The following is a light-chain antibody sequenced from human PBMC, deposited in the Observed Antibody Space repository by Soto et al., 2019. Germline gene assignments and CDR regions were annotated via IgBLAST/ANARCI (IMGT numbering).Light chain of an antibody. CDR2: DAS. V-gene: IGKV2D-29*01. Sequence: DVVVTQTPLSLSVTPGQPASMSCKSSQSLLYSDGKTYLYWYLQRPGQPPQLLIYDASYRFSGVPDRFSGSGSGTDFTLKISRVDAEDVGVYYCMQRSHVPITFGQGTRLEIK. CDR3: MQRSHVPIT. J-gene: IGKJ5*01. CDR1: QSLLYSDGKTY.